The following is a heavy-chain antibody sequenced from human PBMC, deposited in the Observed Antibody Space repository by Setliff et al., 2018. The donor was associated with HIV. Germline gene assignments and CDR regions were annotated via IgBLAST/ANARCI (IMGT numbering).Heavy chain of an antibody. CDR3: ARGLSSGWYGYWYFDL. V-gene: IGHV4-61*09. CDR2: IYTSGST. J-gene: IGHJ2*01. D-gene: IGHD6-19*01. Sequence: PSETLYLTCTVSGGSISSGSYYWSWIRQPAGKGLEWIGHIYTSGSTNYNPSLKSRVTISVDTSKNQFSLKLSSVTAADTAVYYCARGLSSGWYGYWYFDLWGRGTLVTVSS. CDR1: GGSISSGSYY.